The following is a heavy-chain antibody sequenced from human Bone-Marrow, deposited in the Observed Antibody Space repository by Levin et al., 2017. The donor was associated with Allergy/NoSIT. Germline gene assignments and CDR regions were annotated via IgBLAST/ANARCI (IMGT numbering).Heavy chain of an antibody. CDR3: ANYDSRGFGLDV. CDR1: GGSISYGNW. D-gene: IGHD3-22*01. CDR2: IYQSGRT. V-gene: IGHV4-4*02. J-gene: IGHJ6*02. Sequence: SETLSLTCAVSGGSISYGNWNWVRQSPGRGLEWIGEIYQSGRTNYNPSLKSRVTISVDKSENQFSLNLRSVTAADTAIYYCANYDSRGFGLDVWGQGTTVTVSS.